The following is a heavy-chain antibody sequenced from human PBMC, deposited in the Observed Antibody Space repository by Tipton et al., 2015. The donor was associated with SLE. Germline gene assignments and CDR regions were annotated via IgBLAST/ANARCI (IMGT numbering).Heavy chain of an antibody. CDR2: INPNSGGT. J-gene: IGHJ3*02. CDR1: GYTFTGYY. CDR3: ARDIAVAGEGAFDI. V-gene: IGHV1-2*06. Sequence: QSGPEVKKPGASVKVSCKASGYTFTGYYMHWVRQAPGQGLEWMGRINPNSGGTNYAQKFQGRVTMTRDTSISTAYMELRSLRSDDTAVYYCARDIAVAGEGAFDIWGQGTMVTVSS. D-gene: IGHD6-19*01.